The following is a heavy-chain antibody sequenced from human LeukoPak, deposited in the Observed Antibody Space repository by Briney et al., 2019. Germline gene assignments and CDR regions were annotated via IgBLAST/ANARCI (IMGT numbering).Heavy chain of an antibody. CDR3: ASSLYSSSWPLDY. V-gene: IGHV3-53*01. CDR2: IYSGGST. D-gene: IGHD6-13*01. CDR1: GFTVSSNY. J-gene: IGHJ4*02. Sequence: GGSLRLSCAASGFTVSSNYMSWVRQAPGKGLEWVSVIYSGGSTYYADSVKGRFTISRDNSKNTLYLQMNSLRAKDTAVYYCASSLYSSSWPLDYWGQGTLVTVSS.